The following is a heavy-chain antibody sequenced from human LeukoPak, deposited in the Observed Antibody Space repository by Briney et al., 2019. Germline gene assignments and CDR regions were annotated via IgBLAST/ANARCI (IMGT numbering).Heavy chain of an antibody. CDR3: ARVAAMYGDEA. D-gene: IGHD4-17*01. CDR2: IYYSGST. V-gene: IGHV4-30-4*08. J-gene: IGHJ5*02. CDR1: GGSISSSSYY. Sequence: PSETLSLTCTVSGGSISSSSYYWGWIRQPPGKGLEWIGYIYYSGSTYYNPSLKSRVTISVDTSKNQFSLKLSSVTAADTAVYYCARVAAMYGDEAWGQGTLVTVSS.